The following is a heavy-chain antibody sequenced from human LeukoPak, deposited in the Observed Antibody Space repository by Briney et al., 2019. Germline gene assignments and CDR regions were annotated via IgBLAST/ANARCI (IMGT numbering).Heavy chain of an antibody. J-gene: IGHJ4*02. Sequence: SETLSLTCTVSGGSISSYYWSWIRQPPGKGLEWIGYIYYSGSTNYNPSLKSRVTISVDTSKNQFSLKLSSVTAADTAVYYCASGRGYSYGRFNYWGQGTLVTVSS. CDR3: ASGRGYSYGRFNY. CDR2: IYYSGST. CDR1: GGSISSYY. V-gene: IGHV4-59*01. D-gene: IGHD5-18*01.